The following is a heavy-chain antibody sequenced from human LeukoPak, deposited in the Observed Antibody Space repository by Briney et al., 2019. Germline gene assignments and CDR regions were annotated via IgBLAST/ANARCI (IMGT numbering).Heavy chain of an antibody. V-gene: IGHV4-59*11. Sequence: KPSETLSLTCIVSSGSINNHYWSWIRQPPGKGLEWIGYIYNSWNTNYNPSLQSRVPISMDASRKQFSLNLTSVTAADTAVYYCARDQIGYGLDYWGQGTLVTVSS. D-gene: IGHD5-18*01. J-gene: IGHJ4*02. CDR3: ARDQIGYGLDY. CDR1: SGSINNHY. CDR2: IYNSWNT.